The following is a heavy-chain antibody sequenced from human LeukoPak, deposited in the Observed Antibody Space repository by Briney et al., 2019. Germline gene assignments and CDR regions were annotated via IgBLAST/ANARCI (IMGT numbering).Heavy chain of an antibody. CDR1: GYTFSTFS. D-gene: IGHD3-16*01. Sequence: ASVKVSCKTSGYTFSTFSIAWVRQAPGQGLEWMGGINANNGKTHYAQKFHDRVTMTTDASTNTAYMELRGLKSDDTAMYYCSRDSTFGAVADFNYWGQGTLVTVSS. V-gene: IGHV1-18*01. J-gene: IGHJ4*02. CDR3: SRDSTFGAVADFNY. CDR2: INANNGKT.